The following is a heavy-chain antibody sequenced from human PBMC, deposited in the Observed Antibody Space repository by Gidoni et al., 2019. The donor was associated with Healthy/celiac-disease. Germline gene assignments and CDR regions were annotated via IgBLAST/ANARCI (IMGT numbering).Heavy chain of an antibody. Sequence: QVQLVQSGAEVKKPGSSVKVSCKASGGTFSSYAISWVRQAPGQGLEWMGRIIPILGIANYAQKFQGRVTITADKSTSTAHMELSSLRSEDTAVYYCAVEYYYDSSGYPWYFDLWGRGTLVTVSS. CDR2: IIPILGIA. CDR3: AVEYYYDSSGYPWYFDL. CDR1: GGTFSSYA. J-gene: IGHJ2*01. V-gene: IGHV1-69*04. D-gene: IGHD3-22*01.